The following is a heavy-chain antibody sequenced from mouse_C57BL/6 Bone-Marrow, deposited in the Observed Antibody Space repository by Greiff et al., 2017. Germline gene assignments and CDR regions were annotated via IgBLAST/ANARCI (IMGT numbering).Heavy chain of an antibody. CDR3: ARSYGSSSFAY. D-gene: IGHD1-1*01. CDR2: IPPNSGST. Sequence: QVQLQQPGAELVKPGASVKLSCKASGYTFTSYWMHWVKQRPGQGLEWIGMIPPNSGSTNYNEKFKSKATLTVDKSSSTAYMQLSSLTSEDSAVYYCARSYGSSSFAYWGQGTLVTVSA. CDR1: GYTFTSYW. V-gene: IGHV1-64*01. J-gene: IGHJ3*01.